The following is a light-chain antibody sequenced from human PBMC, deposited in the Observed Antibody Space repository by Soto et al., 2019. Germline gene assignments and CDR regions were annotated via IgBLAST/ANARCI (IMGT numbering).Light chain of an antibody. Sequence: EIVLTQSPGTLSLSPGERATLPSGASKPIIRGFLVWYQQKPGQAPRLLIHGASNRATGTPDRFSGSGSGTDFTLTISGLEPEDFAVYYCQQFAGSPYTFGQGAKLEIK. CDR2: GAS. CDR1: KPIIRGF. CDR3: QQFAGSPYT. J-gene: IGKJ2*01. V-gene: IGKV3-20*01.